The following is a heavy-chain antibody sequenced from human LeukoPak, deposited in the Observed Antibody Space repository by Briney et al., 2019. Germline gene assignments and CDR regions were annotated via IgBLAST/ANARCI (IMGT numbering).Heavy chain of an antibody. CDR2: ISSSSSYI. Sequence: GGSLRLSCAASGFTFSSYSMNWVRQAPGKGLEWVSSISSSSSYIYYADSVKGRFTISRDNAKNSLYLQMNSLRAEDTAVYYCARVPHGSGYSSSWCPRWFDPWGQGTLVTVSS. CDR3: ARVPHGSGYSSSWCPRWFDP. J-gene: IGHJ5*02. CDR1: GFTFSSYS. D-gene: IGHD6-13*01. V-gene: IGHV3-21*01.